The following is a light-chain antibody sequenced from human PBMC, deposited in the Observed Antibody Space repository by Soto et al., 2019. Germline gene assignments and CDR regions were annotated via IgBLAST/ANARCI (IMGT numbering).Light chain of an antibody. CDR3: QQRSSWPRNT. V-gene: IGKV3-11*01. J-gene: IGKJ2*01. Sequence: EIVLTQSPATLSLSPGERATLSCRASQSVSRHLAWYQQRPGQAPRLPIYDIYYRDSGIPGRFSGSGSGTDFTLTISSLEPEDSAVYYCQQRSSWPRNTFGQGTKLEIK. CDR1: QSVSRH. CDR2: DIY.